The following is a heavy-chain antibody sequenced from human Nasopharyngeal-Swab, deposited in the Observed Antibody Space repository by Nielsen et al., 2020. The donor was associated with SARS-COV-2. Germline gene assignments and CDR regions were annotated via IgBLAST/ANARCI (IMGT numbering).Heavy chain of an antibody. CDR3: AKDFSLSAFMVADMGFDY. V-gene: IGHV3-15*01. CDR1: GFTFSNAW. D-gene: IGHD2/OR15-2a*01. Sequence: GESLKISCAASGFTFSNAWMSWVRQAPGRGLEWVGRIKSKTDGGTTDYAAPVKGRFTISRDDSKNTLYLQMNSLRAEDTAVYYCAKDFSLSAFMVADMGFDYWGQGTLVTVSS. J-gene: IGHJ4*02. CDR2: IKSKTDGGTT.